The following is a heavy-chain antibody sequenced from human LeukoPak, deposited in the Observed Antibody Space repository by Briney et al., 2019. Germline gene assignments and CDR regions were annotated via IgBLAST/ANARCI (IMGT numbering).Heavy chain of an antibody. CDR1: GFTFSSYW. V-gene: IGHV3-7*01. Sequence: GGSLRLSCAASGFTFSSYWMSWVRQAPGKGLEWVANIKQDGSEKYYVDSVKGRFTISRDNAKNSLYLQMNSLRAEDTAVYYCAREVDCSGGSCYIYYYYMDVWGKGTTVTVSS. D-gene: IGHD2-15*01. J-gene: IGHJ6*03. CDR2: IKQDGSEK. CDR3: AREVDCSGGSCYIYYYYMDV.